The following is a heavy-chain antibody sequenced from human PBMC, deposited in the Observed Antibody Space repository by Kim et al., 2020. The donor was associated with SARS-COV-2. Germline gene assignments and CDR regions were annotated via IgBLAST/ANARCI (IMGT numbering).Heavy chain of an antibody. CDR1: GFIFDDYA. CDR2: INWSGATT. J-gene: IGHJ6*02. V-gene: IGHV3-20*01. CDR3: ARVGQDYYYGFDV. Sequence: GGSLRLSCTASGFIFDDYALTWVRQAPGKGLEWVSHINWSGATTTYAGSVRGRFIISRDNAKNSLYLQMTSLRAEDTALYHCARVGQDYYYGFDVWGRGTTVTVSS.